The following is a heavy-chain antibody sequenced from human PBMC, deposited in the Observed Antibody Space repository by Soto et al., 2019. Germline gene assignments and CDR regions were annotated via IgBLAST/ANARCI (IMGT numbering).Heavy chain of an antibody. CDR2: VSGRGTDS. J-gene: IGHJ4*02. V-gene: IGHV3-23*01. Sequence: EMQLLESGGGLVQPGGSLRLSCAASGFSFKHYAMSWVRQAPGKGLEWVSAVSGRGTDSFYTTSVKGRFTISRDNSNNTVYLQMGSLRAEDTAVYYCAKAGGTTTTDFDHWGQGTLVTVSS. CDR1: GFSFKHYA. CDR3: AKAGGTTTTDFDH. D-gene: IGHD1-1*01.